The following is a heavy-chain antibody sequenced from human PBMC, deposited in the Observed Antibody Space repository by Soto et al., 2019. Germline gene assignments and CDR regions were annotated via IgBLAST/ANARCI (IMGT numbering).Heavy chain of an antibody. CDR1: ALIFSDYA. J-gene: IGHJ4*02. CDR3: AKDRFGIVGPVDY. D-gene: IGHD1-26*01. Sequence: PGGALRLSCAASALIFSDYAMSWVRQAPGKGLECVACISGSGDKTFYADSVKGRFTISRDNSKNTVSLHMNSLRVDDTAVYFCAKDRFGIVGPVDYWGPGTLVTVSS. CDR2: ISGSGDKT. V-gene: IGHV3-23*01.